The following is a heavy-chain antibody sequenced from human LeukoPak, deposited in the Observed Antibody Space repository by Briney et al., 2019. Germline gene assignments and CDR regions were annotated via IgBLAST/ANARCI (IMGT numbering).Heavy chain of an antibody. CDR2: INPNSGGT. J-gene: IGHJ6*02. V-gene: IGHV1-2*02. D-gene: IGHD2-2*01. CDR3: ARDLGYCSSTSCYDYGMDV. CDR1: GYTFTGYY. Sequence: ASVKVSCKASGYTFTGYYMHWVRQAPGQGLERMGWINPNSGGTNYAQKFQGRVTMTRDTSISTAYMELSRLRSDDTAVYYCARDLGYCSSTSCYDYGMDVWGQGTTVTVSS.